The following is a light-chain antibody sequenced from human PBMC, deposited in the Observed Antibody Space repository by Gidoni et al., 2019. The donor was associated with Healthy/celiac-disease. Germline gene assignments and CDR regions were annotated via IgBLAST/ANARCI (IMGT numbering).Light chain of an antibody. CDR2: DVS. V-gene: IGLV2-14*01. Sequence: SALTQHPTVSSAPRRSITITSTGTSSDVGGYNYVSWYQQHPGKAPKLMIYDVSQRPSGVSNRFSGSKSGNTASLPISGLEAEDEADYYCSSDTSSSTLVVFGGGTKLTVL. CDR3: SSDTSSSTLVV. J-gene: IGLJ2*01. CDR1: SSDVGGYNY.